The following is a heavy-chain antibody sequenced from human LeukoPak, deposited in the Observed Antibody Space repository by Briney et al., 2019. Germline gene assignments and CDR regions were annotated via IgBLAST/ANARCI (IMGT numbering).Heavy chain of an antibody. CDR1: GLTFSSYA. D-gene: IGHD5-12*01. J-gene: IGHJ4*02. V-gene: IGHV3-23*01. CDR2: ISGSGGST. Sequence: GGSLRLSCAASGLTFSSYAMSRVRQAPGKGLEWVSAISGSGGSTYYADSVKGRFTISRDNSKNTLYLQMNSLRAEDTAVYYCAKDRGYSGYDPGDYWGQGTLVTVSS. CDR3: AKDRGYSGYDPGDY.